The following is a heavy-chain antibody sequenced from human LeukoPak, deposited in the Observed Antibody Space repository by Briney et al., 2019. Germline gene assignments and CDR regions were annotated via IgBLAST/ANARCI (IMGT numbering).Heavy chain of an antibody. CDR3: ARVIGIYFDY. Sequence: SETLSLTCAVSGYSISSGYYWGWIRQPPGKGLEWIGSIYHSGSTYYNPSLKSRVTISVDTSKNQFSLELRSVTAADTAVYYCARVIGIYFDYWGQGTLVTVSS. CDR2: IYHSGST. J-gene: IGHJ4*02. V-gene: IGHV4-38-2*01. CDR1: GYSISSGYY. D-gene: IGHD1-14*01.